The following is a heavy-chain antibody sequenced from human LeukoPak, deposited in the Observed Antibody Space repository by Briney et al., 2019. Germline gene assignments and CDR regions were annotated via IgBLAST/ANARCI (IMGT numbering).Heavy chain of an antibody. Sequence: GGSLRLSCAASGFTFSSYSMNWVRQAPGKGLEGVSYISSSSSTIYYADSVKGRFTISRDNAKNSLYLQMNSLRAEDTAVYYCALIIAVAGSDYWGQGTLVTVSS. V-gene: IGHV3-48*01. CDR3: ALIIAVAGSDY. J-gene: IGHJ4*02. CDR2: ISSSSSTI. CDR1: GFTFSSYS. D-gene: IGHD6-19*01.